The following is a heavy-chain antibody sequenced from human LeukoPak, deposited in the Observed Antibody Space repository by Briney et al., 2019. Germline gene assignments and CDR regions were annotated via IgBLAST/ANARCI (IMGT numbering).Heavy chain of an antibody. CDR2: IKSKIDGGTT. CDR3: AARYNWNDSAY. V-gene: IGHV3-15*01. CDR1: GFTFTNAW. D-gene: IGHD1-1*01. Sequence: GGSLRLSCAASGFTFTNAWMSWVRQAPGKGLEGGGRIKSKIDGGTTDYAAPVNGRFTISRDDSKNTLYLQMNSLKTEDRGVYYCAARYNWNDSAYWGQGTLVTVSS. J-gene: IGHJ4*02.